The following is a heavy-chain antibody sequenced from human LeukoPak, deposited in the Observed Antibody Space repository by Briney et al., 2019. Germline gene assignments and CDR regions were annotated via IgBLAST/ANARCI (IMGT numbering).Heavy chain of an antibody. CDR1: GVSISTDTFY. V-gene: IGHV4-39*07. J-gene: IGHJ5*02. D-gene: IGHD1-7*01. Sequence: SETLSLTCTVSGVSISTDTFYGGWIRQPPGKGLEWIANIYYTGSSYYNPSLKSRVTISVDTSKNQFSLKLSSGTAADTAVYYCARRGRITGTTRRPFDPWGQGTLVTVSS. CDR3: ARRGRITGTTRRPFDP. CDR2: IYYTGSS.